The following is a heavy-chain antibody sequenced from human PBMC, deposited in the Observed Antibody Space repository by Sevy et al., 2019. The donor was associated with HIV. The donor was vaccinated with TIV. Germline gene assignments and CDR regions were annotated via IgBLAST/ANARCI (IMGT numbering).Heavy chain of an antibody. CDR3: ARDIHPDYYDSSGYYHHAFDI. CDR1: GFTFSDYY. Sequence: GGSLRLSCAASGFTFSDYYMSWILQATGKGLECVSYISSSGSTIYYADSVKGRFTISRDNAKNSLYLQMNSLRAEDTAVYYCARDIHPDYYDSSGYYHHAFDIWGQGTMVTVSS. J-gene: IGHJ3*02. D-gene: IGHD3-22*01. CDR2: ISSSGSTI. V-gene: IGHV3-11*01.